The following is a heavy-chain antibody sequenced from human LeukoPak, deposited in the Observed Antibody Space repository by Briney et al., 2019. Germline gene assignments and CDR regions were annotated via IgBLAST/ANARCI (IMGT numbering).Heavy chain of an antibody. Sequence: GGSLRLSCAASGFTFSSYAMSWVRQAPGKGLEWVSAISGSGGSTYYADSVKGRFTISRDNSKNTLYLQMNSLRAEDTAVYYCAKTYYYDSSGYHFPVYFDYWGRGTLVTVSS. V-gene: IGHV3-23*01. CDR1: GFTFSSYA. J-gene: IGHJ4*02. D-gene: IGHD3-22*01. CDR3: AKTYYYDSSGYHFPVYFDY. CDR2: ISGSGGST.